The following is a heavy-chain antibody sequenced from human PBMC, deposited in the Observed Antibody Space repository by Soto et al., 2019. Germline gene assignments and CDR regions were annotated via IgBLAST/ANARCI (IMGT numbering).Heavy chain of an antibody. CDR1: GYTFTGYY. J-gene: IGHJ5*02. V-gene: IGHV1-2*04. CDR3: APALPPYDTPGVRGTFER. Sequence: ASVKVSCKASGYTFTGYYMHWVRQAPGQGLEWMGWINPNSGGTNYAQKFQGWVTMTRDTSISTAYIELSRLRSDDTAVYYCAPALPPYDTPGVRGTFERCGQVPLVTVSS. D-gene: IGHD3-9*01. CDR2: INPNSGGT.